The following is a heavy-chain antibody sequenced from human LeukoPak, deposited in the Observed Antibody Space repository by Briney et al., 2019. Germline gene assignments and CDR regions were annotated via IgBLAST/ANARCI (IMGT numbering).Heavy chain of an antibody. Sequence: SETLSLTCAVYGGSFSGYYWSWIRQPPGKGLEWIGNIYYSGSTYYNPSLKSRVTISVDSSKNQFSLKLSSVTAADTAVYYCARELRQAGPSYYFDYWGQGTLVTVSS. CDR2: IYYSGST. CDR3: ARELRQAGPSYYFDY. J-gene: IGHJ4*02. V-gene: IGHV4-34*09. CDR1: GGSFSGYY. D-gene: IGHD6-6*01.